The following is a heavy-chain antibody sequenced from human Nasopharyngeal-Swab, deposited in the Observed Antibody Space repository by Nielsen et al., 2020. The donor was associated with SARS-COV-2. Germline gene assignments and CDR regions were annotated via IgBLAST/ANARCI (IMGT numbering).Heavy chain of an antibody. D-gene: IGHD3-10*01. CDR1: GFTFSSYA. Sequence: GESLKISCAASGFTFSSYAMHWVRQAPGKGLEYVSAISSNGGSTYYADSVKGRFTISRDNSKNTLYLQMGSLRAEDMAVYYCARDPLIGYGSGSYCFDYWGQGTLVTVSS. CDR2: ISSNGGST. J-gene: IGHJ4*02. V-gene: IGHV3-64*02. CDR3: ARDPLIGYGSGSYCFDY.